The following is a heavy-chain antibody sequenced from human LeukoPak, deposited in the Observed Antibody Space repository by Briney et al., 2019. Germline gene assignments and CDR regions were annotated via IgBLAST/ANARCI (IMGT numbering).Heavy chain of an antibody. V-gene: IGHV4-34*01. Sequence: PSETLSLTCAVYGGSFSGYYWSWIRQPPGKGLEWVGEINHSGSTNYNPSLKSRVTISVDTSKNQFSLKLSSVTAADTAVYYCARLMDTAMVPWYFDLWGRGTLVTVSS. D-gene: IGHD5-18*01. CDR3: ARLMDTAMVPWYFDL. CDR1: GGSFSGYY. CDR2: INHSGST. J-gene: IGHJ2*01.